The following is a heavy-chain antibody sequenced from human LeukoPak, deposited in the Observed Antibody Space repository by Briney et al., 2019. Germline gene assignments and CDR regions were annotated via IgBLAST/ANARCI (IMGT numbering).Heavy chain of an antibody. CDR2: IKHSGST. V-gene: IGHV4-34*01. CDR1: GGSFSGYY. J-gene: IGHJ6*04. D-gene: IGHD1-26*01. CDR3: ARLGRSHPPTYYGMDV. Sequence: SETLSHTCAVYGGSFSGYYWSWIRQPPGKGLEWIGEIKHSGSTNYNPSLKSRVTISVDTSKKQFSLKLSSVTAADTTVCHCARLGRSHPPTYYGMDVWGKGTTVTVSS.